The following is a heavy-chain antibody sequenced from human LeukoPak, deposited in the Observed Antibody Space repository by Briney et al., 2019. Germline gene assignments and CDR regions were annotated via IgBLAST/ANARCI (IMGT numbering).Heavy chain of an antibody. CDR2: ISSSSYI. V-gene: IGHV3-21*01. D-gene: IGHD1-14*01. J-gene: IGHJ4*02. CDR1: GFTFRSYS. Sequence: PGGSLRLSCAASGFTFRSYSMKWVRQAPGKGLEWVSSISSSSYISYADSVKGRFTISRDNAKNSLYLQMNSLRAEDTAVYYCAILGPVYTDYWGQGTLVTVSS. CDR3: AILGPVYTDY.